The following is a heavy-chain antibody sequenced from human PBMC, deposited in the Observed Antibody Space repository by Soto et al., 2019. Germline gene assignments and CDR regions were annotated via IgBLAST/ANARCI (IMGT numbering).Heavy chain of an antibody. J-gene: IGHJ4*02. CDR1: GFTFSSYA. D-gene: IGHD3-3*01. CDR2: ISGSGGST. CDR3: AKASDTIFGVVREYYFDY. V-gene: IGHV3-23*01. Sequence: GGSLRLSCAASGFTFSSYAMSWVRQAPGKGLEWVSAISGSGGSTYYADSVKGRFTISRDNSKNTLYLQMNSLRAEDTAVYYCAKASDTIFGVVREYYFDYWGQGTLVTVSS.